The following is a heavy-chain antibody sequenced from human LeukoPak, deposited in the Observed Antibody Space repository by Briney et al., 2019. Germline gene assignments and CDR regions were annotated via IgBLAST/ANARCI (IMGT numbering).Heavy chain of an antibody. CDR1: GYTFTGYY. V-gene: IGHV1-2*02. CDR2: INPNSGGT. Sequence: ASVKVSCKASGYTFTGYYMHWVRQAPGQGLEWMGWINPNSGGTNYAQKLQSRVTMTTETSTSTAYMELRSLRSDDTAVYYCARGGDYYPGLTDYWGQGTLVTVSS. CDR3: ARGGDYYPGLTDY. J-gene: IGHJ4*02. D-gene: IGHD3-22*01.